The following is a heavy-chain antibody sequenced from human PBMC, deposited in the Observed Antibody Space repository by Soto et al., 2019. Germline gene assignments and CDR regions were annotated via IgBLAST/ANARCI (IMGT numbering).Heavy chain of an antibody. V-gene: IGHV4-38-2*02. CDR3: AREAFHYYATTGFYSDY. J-gene: IGHJ4*02. D-gene: IGHD3-10*01. Sequence: ETLSLTCAVSNFSISNGYYWSWIRQPPGRGLEWLGSMYHRGIAYYNPSLAGRVSISIDTSKNQFSLSLTSVTAADTAVYFCAREAFHYYATTGFYSDYWGRGTLVTVSS. CDR2: MYHRGIA. CDR1: NFSISNGYY.